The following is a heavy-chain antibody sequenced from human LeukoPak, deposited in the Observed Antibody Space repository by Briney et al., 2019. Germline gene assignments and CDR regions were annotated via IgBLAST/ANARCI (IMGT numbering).Heavy chain of an antibody. CDR1: GFTFSSYE. Sequence: RGSLRLSCSVSGFTFSSYEMNWVRQAPGKGLEWVSYISSGGGGTMYYAESVKGRFTISRDNSKNSLYLQMNSLRAEDTAVYYCARDHASSSGYLDYFDYWGQGALVTVSS. CDR3: ARDHASSSGYLDYFDY. J-gene: IGHJ4*02. V-gene: IGHV3-48*03. D-gene: IGHD3-22*01. CDR2: ISSGGGGTM.